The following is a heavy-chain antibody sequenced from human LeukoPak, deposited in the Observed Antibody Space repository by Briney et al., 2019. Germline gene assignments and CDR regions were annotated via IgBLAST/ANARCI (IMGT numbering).Heavy chain of an antibody. V-gene: IGHV3-30-3*01. CDR3: ARVPGIAATAYYYYAMDV. CDR2: LSYDGSNT. Sequence: GGSLRLSCAASGFTFSSYAMHWVRQAPGMGLEWVAVLSYDGSNTYHADSVKGRFTISRDNSKNTLYLQMNSLRPEDTAVYYCARVPGIAATAYYYYAMDVWGQGTTVTVSS. J-gene: IGHJ6*02. D-gene: IGHD6-13*01. CDR1: GFTFSSYA.